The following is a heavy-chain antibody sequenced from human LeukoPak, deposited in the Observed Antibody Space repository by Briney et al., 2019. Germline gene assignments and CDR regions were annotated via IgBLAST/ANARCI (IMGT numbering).Heavy chain of an antibody. CDR3: ATARVSSVGNVWFDP. Sequence: VSGNVSRKLSVYTLTELSMHWVGQPAGKGGAGMGGFDPEDGETIYAQKFQGRVTMTEDPSTDTAYLGLSSLRSDDTAVYYCATARVSSVGNVWFDPWGQGNLVTVSS. CDR1: VYTLTELS. V-gene: IGHV1-24*01. J-gene: IGHJ5*02. CDR2: FDPEDGET. D-gene: IGHD3-10*01.